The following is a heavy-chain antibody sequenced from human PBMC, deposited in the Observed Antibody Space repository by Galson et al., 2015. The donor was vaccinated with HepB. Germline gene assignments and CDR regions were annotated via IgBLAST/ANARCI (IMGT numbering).Heavy chain of an antibody. CDR1: GGSFSGYY. Sequence: ETLSLTCAVYGGSFSGYYWSWIRQPPGKGLEWIGEINHSGSTNYNPSLKSRVTISVDTSKNQFSLKLSSVTAADTAVYYCARKAVVSEDYYDSSGYRYFDYWGQGTLVTVSS. D-gene: IGHD3-22*01. CDR2: INHSGST. J-gene: IGHJ4*02. CDR3: ARKAVVSEDYYDSSGYRYFDY. V-gene: IGHV4-34*01.